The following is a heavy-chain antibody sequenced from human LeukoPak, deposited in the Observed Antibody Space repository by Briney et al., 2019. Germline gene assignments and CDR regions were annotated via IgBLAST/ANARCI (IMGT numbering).Heavy chain of an antibody. J-gene: IGHJ3*02. CDR3: GRHAYGDSSAAFDI. D-gene: IGHD4-17*01. CDR1: GDSISSNYC. Sequence: PSETLSFTCAVSGDSISSNYCWRWVRQFPGKGLEWIGEVYRRGSTSYNPSLKSRVVISIDKSKNQYSLNLNSVTAADTAMYYCGRHAYGDSSAAFDIWGQGTMVIVSS. V-gene: IGHV4-4*02. CDR2: VYRRGST.